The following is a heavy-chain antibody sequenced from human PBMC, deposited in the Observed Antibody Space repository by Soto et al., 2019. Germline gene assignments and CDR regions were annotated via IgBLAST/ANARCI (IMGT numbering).Heavy chain of an antibody. J-gene: IGHJ4*02. D-gene: IGHD6-19*01. CDR3: ARSVEGHFDY. CDR2: ITSDTKTI. V-gene: IGHV3-48*02. CDR1: GFRFSIYS. Sequence: EVQLVESGGNLVQPGGSLRLSCAASGFRFSIYSMNWVRQAPGKGLEWSAYITSDTKTIKYADSVRGRFTISSDNGKNSVYLQMNSLRDEDTAVYYCARSVEGHFDYWGQGTVVTVSA.